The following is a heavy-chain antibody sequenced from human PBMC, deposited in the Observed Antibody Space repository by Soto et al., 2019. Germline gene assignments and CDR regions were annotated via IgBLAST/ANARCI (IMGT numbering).Heavy chain of an antibody. CDR1: GFTFSSYS. Sequence: GGSLRLSCAASGFTFSSYSMNWFRQAPGKGLEWVSYIFSSSSTIYYADSVKGRFTISRDNAKNSLYLQMNSLRAEDTAVYYCARYWDSSSGTDVWGKGTTVTVSS. J-gene: IGHJ6*04. CDR2: IFSSSSTI. V-gene: IGHV3-48*01. CDR3: ARYWDSSSGTDV. D-gene: IGHD6-25*01.